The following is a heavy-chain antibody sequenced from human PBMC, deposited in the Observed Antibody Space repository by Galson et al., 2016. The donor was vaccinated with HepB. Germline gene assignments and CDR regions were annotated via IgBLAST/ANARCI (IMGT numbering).Heavy chain of an antibody. V-gene: IGHV4-34*01. J-gene: IGHJ5*02. CDR2: INHSGST. CDR1: GGSLSDNY. D-gene: IGHD3-10*01. Sequence: ESLSLTCGVFGGSLSDNYWNWIRQTPGKELEWIAEINHSGSTNYNPSLRSRVRISVDTAKNQVSLKLSSVTAADTAIYYCARCLRGRGGPEGLLDPWGQGILVTVSS. CDR3: ARCLRGRGGPEGLLDP.